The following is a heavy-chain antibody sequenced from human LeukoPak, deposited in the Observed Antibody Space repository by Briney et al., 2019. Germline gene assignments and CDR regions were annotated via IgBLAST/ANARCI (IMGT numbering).Heavy chain of an antibody. V-gene: IGHV1-8*01. CDR3: ARGRSRSDVLEWLLTYNWFDP. CDR2: INPNSGNT. D-gene: IGHD3-3*01. CDR1: GYTFTSYD. J-gene: IGHJ5*02. Sequence: GASVKVSCKASGYTFTSYDINWVQQATGQGLEWMGWINPNSGNTGYAQKFQGRVTMTRNTSISTAYMELSSLRSEDTAVYYCARGRSRSDVLEWLLTYNWFDPWGQGTLVTVSS.